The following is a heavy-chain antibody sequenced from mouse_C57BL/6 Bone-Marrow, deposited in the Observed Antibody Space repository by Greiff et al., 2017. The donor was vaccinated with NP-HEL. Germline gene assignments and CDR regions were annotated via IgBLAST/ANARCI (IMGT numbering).Heavy chain of an antibody. CDR3: ARVEIYDYGSSYAMDY. J-gene: IGHJ4*01. Sequence: VQPQQSGAELVRPGTSVKVSCKASGYAFTNYLIEWVKQRPGQGLEWIGVINPGSGGTNYNEKFKGKATLTADKSSSTAYMQLSSLTSEDSAVDFGARVEIYDYGSSYAMDYWGQGTSVTVSS. CDR2: INPGSGGT. CDR1: GYAFTNYL. V-gene: IGHV1-54*01. D-gene: IGHD1-1*01.